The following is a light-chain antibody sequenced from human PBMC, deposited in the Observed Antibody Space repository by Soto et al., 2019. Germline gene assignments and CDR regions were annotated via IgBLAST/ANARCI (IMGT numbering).Light chain of an antibody. J-gene: IGKJ1*01. CDR2: GAS. V-gene: IGKV3-20*01. CDR3: QQYGSSRWT. Sequence: EIVLTQSPATLSLSPGERATLSCRASQSISSDYLVWYQQKPGQAPRLLIYGASSRATGIPDRFSGSGSGTDFTLTISRLEPEDFAVYYCQQYGSSRWTFGQGTKVDIK. CDR1: QSISSDY.